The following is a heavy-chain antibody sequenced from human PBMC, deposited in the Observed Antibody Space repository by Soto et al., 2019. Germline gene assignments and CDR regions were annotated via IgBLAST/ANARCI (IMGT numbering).Heavy chain of an antibody. V-gene: IGHV1-69*13. CDR1: GGTFSTYA. CDR3: ASHSFYYDSSGYYPPLRY. D-gene: IGHD3-22*01. CDR2: IIPIFGTA. J-gene: IGHJ4*02. Sequence: GASVKVSCKASGGTFSTYAINWVRQAPGQGLEWMGGIIPIFGTANYAQKFQDRVTITADESTSTAYMELSSLRSEDTAVYYCASHSFYYDSSGYYPPLRYWGQGTMVTVYS.